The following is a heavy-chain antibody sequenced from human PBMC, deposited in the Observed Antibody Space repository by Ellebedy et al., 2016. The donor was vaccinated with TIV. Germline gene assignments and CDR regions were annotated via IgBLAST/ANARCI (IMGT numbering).Heavy chain of an antibody. CDR2: IIPSLNMA. Sequence: SVKVSCXTSGGTFKNFAFNWVRQAPGQGLEWVERIIPSLNMAQYAQKVQGRVTIAADKSTSTAYMELGSLRSEDTAVYYCARWEIGLALEIWGQGTLVTVSS. J-gene: IGHJ3*02. CDR1: GGTFKNFA. V-gene: IGHV1-69*04. CDR3: ARWEIGLALEI. D-gene: IGHD1-26*01.